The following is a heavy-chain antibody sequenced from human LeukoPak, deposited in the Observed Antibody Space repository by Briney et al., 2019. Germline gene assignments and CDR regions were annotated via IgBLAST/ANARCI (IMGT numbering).Heavy chain of an antibody. V-gene: IGHV4-31*03. CDR2: IYYSGST. D-gene: IGHD2-8*01. Sequence: PSETLSLTCTVSGGSISSGGYYWSWIRQHPGKGLEWIGYIYYSGSTYYNPSLKSRVTISVDTSKNQFSLKLSSVTAADTAVYYCARGGRYCTNGVCYHYYYYYGMDVWGQGTTVTVSS. CDR1: GGSISSGGYY. J-gene: IGHJ6*02. CDR3: ARGGRYCTNGVCYHYYYYYGMDV.